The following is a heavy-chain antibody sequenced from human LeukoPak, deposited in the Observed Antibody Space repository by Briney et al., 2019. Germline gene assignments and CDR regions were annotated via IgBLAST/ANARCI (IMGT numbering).Heavy chain of an antibody. V-gene: IGHV1-18*01. D-gene: IGHD3-10*01. Sequence: ASVKVFCKASGYTFTSYGISWVRQAPGQGLEWMGWISAYNGNTNYAQKLQGRVTMTTDTSTSTAYMELRSLRSDDTAVYYCARGAYYGSGSYYKGAYYYYYGMDVWGQGTTVTVSS. CDR3: ARGAYYGSGSYYKGAYYYYYGMDV. J-gene: IGHJ6*02. CDR1: GYTFTSYG. CDR2: ISAYNGNT.